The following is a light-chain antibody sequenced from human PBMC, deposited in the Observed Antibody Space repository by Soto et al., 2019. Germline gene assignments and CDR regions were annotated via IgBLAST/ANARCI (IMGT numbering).Light chain of an antibody. CDR3: QQFNSYPIT. CDR1: QDIRGA. J-gene: IGKJ5*01. Sequence: IQVTHSPSSLSASVGDRVTMTCRASQDIRGALAWYQQKSGKPPNLLIYDVSTLEGGVPSRFSGSGSGTEFTLTISSLQPEDFGTYYCQQFNSYPITFGHGTRLEIK. V-gene: IGKV1-13*02. CDR2: DVS.